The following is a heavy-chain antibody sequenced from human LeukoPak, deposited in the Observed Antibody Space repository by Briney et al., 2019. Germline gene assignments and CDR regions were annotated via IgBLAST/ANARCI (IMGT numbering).Heavy chain of an antibody. J-gene: IGHJ4*02. Sequence: ASVKVSCKASGYTFTGYYMHWVRQAPGQGLEWMGRINPNSGGTNYAQTVQGRFTITRDTSISTAYMELSRLRSDDTAVYYCARATTAAYCGGDCYSGTHYWGQGTLVTVCS. CDR3: ARATTAAYCGGDCYSGTHY. CDR2: INPNSGGT. CDR1: GYTFTGYY. D-gene: IGHD2-21*02. V-gene: IGHV1-2*06.